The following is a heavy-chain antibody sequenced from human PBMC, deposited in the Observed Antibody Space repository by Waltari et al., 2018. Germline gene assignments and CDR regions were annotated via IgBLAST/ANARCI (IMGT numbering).Heavy chain of an antibody. CDR1: GGSINSDAHS. V-gene: IGHV4-61*02. CDR3: ARESSLGVWGTFRHYYFDS. Sequence: QVQLQESGRGLVKPSQTLSLTCTVSGGSINSDAHSWSWIRQPAGKGLEWIGRIYVGVSTYHSPSFKNRVTFSEDMSKNQFSLRLKSVTAADTAFYYCARESSLGVWGTFRHYYFDSWGQGILVTVSS. J-gene: IGHJ4*02. CDR2: IYVGVST. D-gene: IGHD3-16*02.